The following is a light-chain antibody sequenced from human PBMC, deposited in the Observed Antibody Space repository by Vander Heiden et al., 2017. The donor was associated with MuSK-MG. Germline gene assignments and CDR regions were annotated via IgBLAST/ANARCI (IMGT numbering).Light chain of an antibody. Sequence: QIVVTQEPSLSVSPGGTVTLTCGLNSGSVSPNNYPTWYQQTPGQAPRTLISTTDSRSSGVPARFSGSILGNKAALTIAGAQADDESDYYCALYMNSGIWLFGGGTKLTVL. CDR1: SGSVSPNNY. V-gene: IGLV8-61*01. CDR2: TTD. CDR3: ALYMNSGIWL. J-gene: IGLJ3*02.